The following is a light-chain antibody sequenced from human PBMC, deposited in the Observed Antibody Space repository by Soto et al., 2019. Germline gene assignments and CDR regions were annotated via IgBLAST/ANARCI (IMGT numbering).Light chain of an antibody. Sequence: QAVLTQPPSLSGTPGQTVTISCFGSTSNIGSNIVHWYQQLPGTAPKHLIYMNNQRPSGVSDRFSGSKSGTSASLVISALRSEDEADYYCVAWDDNLSARVFGGGTKVTVL. J-gene: IGLJ3*02. V-gene: IGLV1-47*01. CDR1: TSNIGSNI. CDR3: VAWDDNLSARV. CDR2: MNN.